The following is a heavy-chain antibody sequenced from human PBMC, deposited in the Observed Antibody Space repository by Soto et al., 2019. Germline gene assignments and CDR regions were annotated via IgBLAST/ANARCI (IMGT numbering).Heavy chain of an antibody. J-gene: IGHJ4*02. CDR3: ASSARGSYGDYT. CDR2: INSYGSST. D-gene: IGHD4-17*01. CDR1: GFTFSNYW. Sequence: EAHLVESGGGLVQPGGALRLSCAASGFTFSNYWIHWVRQAPGKGLVWVSRINSYGSSTNYADSVKGRFTIFRDNAKNTVYLQMNSLRAEDTAMFYCASSARGSYGDYTWGQGTLVTVSP. V-gene: IGHV3-74*01.